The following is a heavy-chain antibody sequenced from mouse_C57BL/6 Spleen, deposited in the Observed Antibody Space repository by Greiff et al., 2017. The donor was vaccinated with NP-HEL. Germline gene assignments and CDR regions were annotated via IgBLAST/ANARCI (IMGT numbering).Heavy chain of an antibody. CDR2: IYPGDGDT. J-gene: IGHJ4*01. CDR1: GYAFSSYW. Sequence: VQLHQSGAELVKPGASVKISCKASGYAFSSYWMNWVKQRPGKGLEWIGQIYPGDGDTNYNGKFKGKATLTADKSSSTAYMQLSSLTSEDSAVYFCAREGGSSLYAMDYWGQGTSVTVSS. D-gene: IGHD1-1*01. V-gene: IGHV1-80*01. CDR3: AREGGSSLYAMDY.